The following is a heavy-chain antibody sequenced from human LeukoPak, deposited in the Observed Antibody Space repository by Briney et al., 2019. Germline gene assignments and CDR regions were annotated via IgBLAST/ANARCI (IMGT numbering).Heavy chain of an antibody. Sequence: ASVKVSCKASGYTFTSYDINWVRRATGQGLEWMGWMNPNSGNTGYAQKFQGRVTITRNTSISTAYMELSSLRSEDTAVYYCARAIKYYYDSSGYYYQRLDAFDIWGQGTMVTVSS. CDR3: ARAIKYYYDSSGYYYQRLDAFDI. D-gene: IGHD3-22*01. CDR2: MNPNSGNT. CDR1: GYTFTSYD. V-gene: IGHV1-8*03. J-gene: IGHJ3*02.